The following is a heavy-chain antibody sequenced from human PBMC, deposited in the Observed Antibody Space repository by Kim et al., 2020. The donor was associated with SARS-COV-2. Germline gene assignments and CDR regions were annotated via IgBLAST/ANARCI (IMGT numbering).Heavy chain of an antibody. D-gene: IGHD6-19*01. CDR2: ISSSSSYT. J-gene: IGHJ4*02. CDR1: GFTFSDYY. Sequence: GGSLRLSCAASGFTFSDYYMSWIRQAPGKGLEWVSYISSSSSYTNYADSVKGRFTISRDNAKNSLYLQMNSLRAEDTAVYYCARDSSLSGYSSGCDYWGQGTLVTVSS. CDR3: ARDSSLSGYSSGCDY. V-gene: IGHV3-11*05.